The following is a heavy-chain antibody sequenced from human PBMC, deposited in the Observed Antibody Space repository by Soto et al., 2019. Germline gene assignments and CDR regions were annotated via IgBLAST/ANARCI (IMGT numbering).Heavy chain of an antibody. V-gene: IGHV1-18*01. Sequence: GASGKVSCKASGYTFTSYGMSWVRQAPGQGLEWMGWISAYNGNTNYAQKLQGRVTMTTDTSTSTAYMELRSLRSDDTAVYYCARDLKNYYYYGMDVWGQGTTVTVSS. CDR1: GYTFTSYG. CDR3: ARDLKNYYYYGMDV. J-gene: IGHJ6*02. CDR2: ISAYNGNT.